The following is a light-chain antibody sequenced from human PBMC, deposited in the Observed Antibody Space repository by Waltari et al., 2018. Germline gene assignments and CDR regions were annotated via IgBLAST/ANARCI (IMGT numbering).Light chain of an antibody. Sequence: QSALTQPPSASGSPGQAVTISCTGTSSAVGRYDFVSWYQQHPGKVPKLIIYEVNRLPAGVPDRFSGSKSCNTASLTVSGLRAEDEAYYYCSSYAGTNNLVFGGGTKLTVL. CDR3: SSYAGTNNLV. CDR2: EVN. J-gene: IGLJ3*02. V-gene: IGLV2-8*01. CDR1: SSAVGRYDF.